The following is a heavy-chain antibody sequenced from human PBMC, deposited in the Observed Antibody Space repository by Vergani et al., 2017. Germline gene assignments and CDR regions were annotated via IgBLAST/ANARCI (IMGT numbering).Heavy chain of an antibody. CDR1: GFTFSSYA. CDR3: AKIIAVAGTAFDI. V-gene: IGHV3-23*01. J-gene: IGHJ3*02. D-gene: IGHD6-19*01. CDR2: ISGSGGST. Sequence: EVQLLESGGGLVQPGGSLRLSCAASGFTFSSYAMSWVRQAPGKGLEWVSAISGSGGSTSYADSVKGRFTISRDNSKNTLYLQMNSLRADDTAVYYCAKIIAVAGTAFDIWGQGTMVTVSS.